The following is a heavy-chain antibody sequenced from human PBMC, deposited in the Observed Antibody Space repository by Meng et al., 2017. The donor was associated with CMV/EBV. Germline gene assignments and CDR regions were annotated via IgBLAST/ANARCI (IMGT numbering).Heavy chain of an antibody. J-gene: IGHJ4*02. V-gene: IGHV3-30*02. CDR2: IRHDGSNK. CDR3: AKDRGREFWSGYYFCMDY. CDR1: GFTFSSYG. Sequence: GESLKISCAASGFTFSSYGMHWVRQAPGKGLEWVAFIRHDGSNKYYADSVKGRFTISRDNSKNTLYLQMNSLRAEDTAVYYCAKDRGREFWSGYYFCMDYWGQGTLVTVSS. D-gene: IGHD3-3*01.